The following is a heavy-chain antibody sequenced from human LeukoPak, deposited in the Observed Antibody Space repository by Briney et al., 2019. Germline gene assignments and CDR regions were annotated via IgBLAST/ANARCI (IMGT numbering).Heavy chain of an antibody. Sequence: GGSLRLSCAASGFTFSSYAMSWVRQAPGKGLEWVSAISGSGGSTYYADPVKGRFTISRDNSKNTLYLQMNSLRAEDTAVYYCAKSTYYYGSGTFDPWGQGTLVTVSS. CDR2: ISGSGGST. V-gene: IGHV3-23*01. CDR1: GFTFSSYA. J-gene: IGHJ5*02. D-gene: IGHD3-10*01. CDR3: AKSTYYYGSGTFDP.